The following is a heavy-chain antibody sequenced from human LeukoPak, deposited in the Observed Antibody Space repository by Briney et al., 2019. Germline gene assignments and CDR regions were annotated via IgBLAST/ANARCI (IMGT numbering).Heavy chain of an antibody. J-gene: IGHJ6*02. D-gene: IGHD1-7*01. CDR2: IYYSGST. CDR3: AKLNTLGNYYYYGMDV. CDR1: GGSISSYY. Sequence: SETLSLTCTVSGGSISSYYWSWIRQPPGKGLEWIGYIYYSGSTNCNPSLKSRVTISVDTSKNQFSLKLSSVTAADTAVYYCAKLNTLGNYYYYGMDVWGQGTTVTVSS. V-gene: IGHV4-59*01.